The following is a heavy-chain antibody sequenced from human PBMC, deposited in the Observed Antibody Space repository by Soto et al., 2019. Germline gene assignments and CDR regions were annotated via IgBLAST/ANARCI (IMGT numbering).Heavy chain of an antibody. J-gene: IGHJ6*03. CDR2: IRSKGNNYAT. CDR1: GFTFSGSA. Sequence: GGSLRLSCVASGFTFSGSAMHWVRQASGKGLEWVGRIRSKGNNYATAYGASLKGRFTISRDDSKNTAYLQMNSLNTEDTAVYYCSRQASDFWSGKPQYYMDVWGKGTTVTVSS. CDR3: SRQASDFWSGKPQYYMDV. D-gene: IGHD3-3*01. V-gene: IGHV3-73*01.